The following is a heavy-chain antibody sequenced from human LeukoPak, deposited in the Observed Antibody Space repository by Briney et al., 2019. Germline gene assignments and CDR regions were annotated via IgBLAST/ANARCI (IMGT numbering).Heavy chain of an antibody. J-gene: IGHJ4*02. CDR3: ANSPCRDGYPTGY. D-gene: IGHD5-24*01. Sequence: GGSLRLSCAASGFTFSSYSMNWVRQAPGKGLEWVSSISSSSSYIYYADSVKGRFTISRDNAKNSLYLQMNSLRAEDTAVYYCANSPCRDGYPTGYWGQGTLVTVSS. V-gene: IGHV3-21*01. CDR2: ISSSSSYI. CDR1: GFTFSSYS.